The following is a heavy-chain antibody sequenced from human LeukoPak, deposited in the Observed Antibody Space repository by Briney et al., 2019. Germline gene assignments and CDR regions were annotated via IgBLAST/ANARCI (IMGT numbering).Heavy chain of an antibody. Sequence: SETLSFNSTGSTGSISSNYWRWLRQPPGQGRVGIGYIYYSGSTNYNPSLKSRVTISVDTSKNQFSLKLSSVTAADTAVYYCARHHMVRGVTGFDYWGQGTLVTVSS. V-gene: IGHV4-59*08. CDR2: IYYSGST. J-gene: IGHJ4*02. CDR1: TGSISSNY. CDR3: ARHHMVRGVTGFDY. D-gene: IGHD3-10*01.